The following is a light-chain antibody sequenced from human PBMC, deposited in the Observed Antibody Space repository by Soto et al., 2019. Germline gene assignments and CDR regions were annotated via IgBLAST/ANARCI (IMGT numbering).Light chain of an antibody. CDR2: EVS. Sequence: QSVLTQPASVSGSPGQSITICCTGTTSDVGGYNSVSWYQQRPGKVPRLIIYEVSNRPSGVSNRFSGSKSGNTAFLAISGLQADDEADYYCCSYTTSSAYVFGTETKVTVL. CDR3: CSYTTSSAYV. V-gene: IGLV2-14*01. J-gene: IGLJ1*01. CDR1: TSDVGGYNS.